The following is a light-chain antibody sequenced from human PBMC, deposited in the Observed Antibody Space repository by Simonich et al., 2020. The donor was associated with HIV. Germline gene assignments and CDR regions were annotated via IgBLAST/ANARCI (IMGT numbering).Light chain of an antibody. CDR1: QSVSSY. CDR3: QHRSNWPPT. J-gene: IGKJ1*01. V-gene: IGKV3-11*01. CDR2: DAA. Sequence: EIVLTQSPATLSLSPGARGTLSCRASQSVSSYLAWYQQKPGQAPRLLIYDAANRATGIPARFSGSGSGTDFTLTISSLEAEDFAVYYCQHRSNWPPTFGQGTKVDIK.